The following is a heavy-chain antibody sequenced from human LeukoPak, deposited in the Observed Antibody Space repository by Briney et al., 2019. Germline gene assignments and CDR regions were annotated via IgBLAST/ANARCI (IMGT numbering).Heavy chain of an antibody. CDR1: GFTFTSSA. D-gene: IGHD3-10*01. V-gene: IGHV1-58*01. J-gene: IGHJ6*04. CDR3: AATTMVRGVIIHYYGMDV. CDR2: IVVGSGNT. Sequence: GTSVKVSCKASGFTFTSSAVQWVRQARGQRPEWIGWIVVGSGNTSYAQKFQERVTITRDMSTSTAYMELSSLRSEDTAVYYCAATTMVRGVIIHYYGMDVWGKGTTVTVSS.